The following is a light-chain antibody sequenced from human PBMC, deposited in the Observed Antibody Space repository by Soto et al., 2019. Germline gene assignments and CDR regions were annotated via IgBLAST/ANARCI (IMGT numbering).Light chain of an antibody. CDR3: QSYDNTLTTPVV. CDR1: SSNIGMYD. CDR2: DNN. V-gene: IGLV1-40*01. J-gene: IGLJ2*01. Sequence: QSVLTQPPSVSGAPGQRVTISCTGSSSNIGMYDVHWYQQLPGTAPKLLIYDNNNRPSGVPDRFSGSESGTSASLAITGLQAEDEADYYCQSYDNTLTTPVVFGGGTKLTVL.